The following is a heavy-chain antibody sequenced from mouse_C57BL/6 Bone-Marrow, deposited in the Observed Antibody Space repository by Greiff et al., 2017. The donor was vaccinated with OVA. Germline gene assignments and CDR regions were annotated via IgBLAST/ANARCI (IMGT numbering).Heavy chain of an antibody. J-gene: IGHJ1*03. CDR2: IHPNSGST. CDR3: AKLDYYGSSYDWYFDV. D-gene: IGHD1-1*01. CDR1: GYTFTDYY. Sequence: EVQLQQSGPVLVKPGASVKMSCKASGYTFTDYYMNWVKQSHGKSLEWIGMIHPNSGSTNYNEKFKSKATLTVDKSSSTAYMQLSSLTSEDSAVYYCAKLDYYGSSYDWYFDVWGTGTTVTVSS. V-gene: IGHV1-19*01.